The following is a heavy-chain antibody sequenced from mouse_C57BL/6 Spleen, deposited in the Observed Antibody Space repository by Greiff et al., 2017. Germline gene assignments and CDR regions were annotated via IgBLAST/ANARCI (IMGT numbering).Heavy chain of an antibody. Sequence: VQLQQSGAELVRPGTSVKLSCKASGYTFTSYWMHWVKQRPGQGLEWIGVIDPSDSYTNYNQKFKGKATLTVDTSSSTAYMQLSSLTSEDSAVYYCARRGLRGLYFDYWGQGTTLTVSS. D-gene: IGHD2-4*01. V-gene: IGHV1-59*01. CDR3: ARRGLRGLYFDY. J-gene: IGHJ2*01. CDR1: GYTFTSYW. CDR2: IDPSDSYT.